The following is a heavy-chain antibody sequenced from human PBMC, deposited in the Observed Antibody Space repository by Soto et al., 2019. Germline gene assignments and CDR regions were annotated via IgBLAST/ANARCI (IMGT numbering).Heavy chain of an antibody. V-gene: IGHV4-34*01. J-gene: IGHJ4*02. Sequence: QVQLQQWGAGLLKPSETLSLTCAVYGGSFSGYYWSWIRQPPGKGLEWIGEINHSGSTNYNPSLKGRVHLSGDKSKNQFSLKLSSGTAADTAVYYCARGLPYCSSTSCYVSSPIDYWGQGTLVTVSS. D-gene: IGHD2-2*01. CDR3: ARGLPYCSSTSCYVSSPIDY. CDR2: INHSGST. CDR1: GGSFSGYY.